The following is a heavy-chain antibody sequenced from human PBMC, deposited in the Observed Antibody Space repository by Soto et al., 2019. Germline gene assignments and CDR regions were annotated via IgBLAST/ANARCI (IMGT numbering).Heavy chain of an antibody. D-gene: IGHD1-20*01. Sequence: GSLRLSCAASGFVISPYWMTWVRQAPGKGLEWVANIKQDGSEKYYVDSVKGRFTISRDNAKNSLFLQMNSLRAEDTAVYYCARAPITPWGQGTLVTVSS. CDR3: ARAPITP. CDR2: IKQDGSEK. J-gene: IGHJ5*02. CDR1: GFVISPYW. V-gene: IGHV3-7*03.